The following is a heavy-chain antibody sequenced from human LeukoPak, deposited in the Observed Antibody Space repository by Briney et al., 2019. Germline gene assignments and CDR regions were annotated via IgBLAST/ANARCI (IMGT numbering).Heavy chain of an antibody. J-gene: IGHJ4*02. CDR3: ARIDAVAAAPTSFDY. CDR1: GGSISIFY. CDR2: IYYSGTT. V-gene: IGHV4-59*01. Sequence: SETLSLTCIVSGGSISIFYWSWIRQPPGKGLEWIGDIYYSGTTNYNPSLKSRLTISLDTSKNQFSLRLTSVTAADTAVYYCARIDAVAAAPTSFDYWGQGTLVTVSS. D-gene: IGHD6-19*01.